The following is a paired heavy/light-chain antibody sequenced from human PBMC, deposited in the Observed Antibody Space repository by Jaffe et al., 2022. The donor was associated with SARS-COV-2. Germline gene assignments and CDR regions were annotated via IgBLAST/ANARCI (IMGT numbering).Light chain of an antibody. CDR2: LGS. CDR3: MQVLQTPHT. CDR1: QSLLHSNGYNY. J-gene: IGKJ4*01. V-gene: IGKV2-28*01. Sequence: DIVMTQSPLSLPVTPGEPASISCRSSQSLLHSNGYNYLDWFLQKPGQSPQLLIYLGSNRASGVPDRFSGSGSGIDFTLKISRVEAEDVGVYYCMQVLQTPHTFGGGTKVEIK.
Heavy chain of an antibody. Sequence: EVQLVESGGGLVEPGGSLRVSCAASGFTFSNAWMSWVRQAPGKGLEWVGHINSKTDGGTTDYAAPVKGRFTISRDDSKKTLYLQMNGLKTEDTAVYYCTTGHHFGVVVYGMDVWGQGTTVTVSS. CDR3: TTGHHFGVVVYGMDV. CDR2: INSKTDGGTT. CDR1: GFTFSNAW. D-gene: IGHD3-3*01. J-gene: IGHJ6*02. V-gene: IGHV3-15*01.